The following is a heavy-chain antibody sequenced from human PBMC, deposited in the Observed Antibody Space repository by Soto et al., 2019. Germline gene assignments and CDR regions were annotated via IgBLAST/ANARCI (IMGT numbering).Heavy chain of an antibody. CDR3: ARGGARSGFNY. D-gene: IGHD2-15*01. Sequence: GGSLRLSCAASGFTVSGDYMNWVRQAPGKGLEWVSIIYSDGTIDYADSVKGRFTISRDNSKNTVYLQMNSLRVEDTAVYYCARGGARSGFNYWGQGTLVTVSS. CDR2: IYSDGTI. V-gene: IGHV3-53*01. CDR1: GFTVSGDY. J-gene: IGHJ4*02.